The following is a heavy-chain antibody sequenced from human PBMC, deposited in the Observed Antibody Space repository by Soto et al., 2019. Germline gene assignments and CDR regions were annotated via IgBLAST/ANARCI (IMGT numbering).Heavy chain of an antibody. D-gene: IGHD3-22*01. CDR1: VGSFSGYY. J-gene: IGHJ6*01. Sequence: PWETLSLTCAFYVGSFSGYYWSWIRHPPGKWLEWIGEINHSGSTNYNPSLKSRVTISVDTSKNQFSLKLSSVTAADTAVYYCARGPMIVVVTTYYYYGMEVWGQGTTVTVSS. V-gene: IGHV4-34*01. CDR2: INHSGST. CDR3: ARGPMIVVVTTYYYYGMEV.